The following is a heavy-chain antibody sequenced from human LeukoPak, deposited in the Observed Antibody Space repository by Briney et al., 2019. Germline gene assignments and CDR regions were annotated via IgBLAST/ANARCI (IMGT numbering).Heavy chain of an antibody. D-gene: IGHD4-23*01. CDR2: INPSGGST. CDR1: GYTITSYY. Sequence: GASVKVSCKASGYTITSYYMHWVRQAPGQGLEWMGIINPSGGSTSYEQKFQGRVTMTRDMSTSTVYMELSSLRSEDTAVYYCVRGRWSPPFDFWGQGTLVTVSS. CDR3: VRGRWSPPFDF. J-gene: IGHJ4*02. V-gene: IGHV1-46*01.